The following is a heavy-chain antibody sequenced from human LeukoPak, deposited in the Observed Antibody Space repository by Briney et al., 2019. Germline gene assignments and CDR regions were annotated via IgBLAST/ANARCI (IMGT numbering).Heavy chain of an antibody. CDR1: GGSFSGYY. CDR2: INHSGST. Sequence: PSETLSLTCAVYGGSFSGYYWSWIRQPPGKGLEWIGEINHSGSTNYNPSLKSRVTISVDTSKNQFSLKLSSVTAADTAVYYCARDPTLEGFDYWGQGTLVTVSS. CDR3: ARDPTLEGFDY. J-gene: IGHJ4*02. V-gene: IGHV4-34*01. D-gene: IGHD1-1*01.